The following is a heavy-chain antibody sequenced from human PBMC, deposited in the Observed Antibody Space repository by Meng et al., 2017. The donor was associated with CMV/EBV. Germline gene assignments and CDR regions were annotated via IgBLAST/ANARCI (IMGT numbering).Heavy chain of an antibody. V-gene: IGHV3-30*04. CDR2: ISYDGSNK. CDR1: GFTFSSYA. CDR3: ASSSSVVVVADEGY. D-gene: IGHD2-15*01. Sequence: GESLKISCAASGFTFSSYAMHWVRQAPGKGLEWVAVISYDGSNKYYADSVKGRFTISRDNSKNTLYLQMNSLRAEDTAVYYCASSSSVVVVADEGYWGRGTLVTVSS. J-gene: IGHJ4*02.